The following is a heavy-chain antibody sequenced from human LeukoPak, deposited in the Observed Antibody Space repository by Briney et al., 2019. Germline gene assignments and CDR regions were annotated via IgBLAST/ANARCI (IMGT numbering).Heavy chain of an antibody. V-gene: IGHV3-30*02. D-gene: IGHD4-11*01. Sequence: GGSLRLSCAASGFTFSSHGMHWVRQAPGKGLEWVAFIRYDGSNKYYADSVKGRFTISRDNSKNTLYLKMNSLRAEDTGVYYCGKGFSATVTTLIFDYWGQGALVTVSS. J-gene: IGHJ4*02. CDR2: IRYDGSNK. CDR1: GFTFSSHG. CDR3: GKGFSATVTTLIFDY.